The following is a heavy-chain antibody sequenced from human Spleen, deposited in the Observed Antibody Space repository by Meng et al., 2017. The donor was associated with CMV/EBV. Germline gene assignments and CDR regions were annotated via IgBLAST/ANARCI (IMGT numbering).Heavy chain of an antibody. V-gene: IGHV3-23*01. CDR3: AKDQPSSGYALDY. CDR1: GFTFRSYA. J-gene: IGHJ4*02. D-gene: IGHD5-12*01. Sequence: AASGFTFRSYAMSWVRQAPGKGLEWVSGISGSGGSINYADSVKGRFTISRDDSKNTLYLQMNSLRAEDTAVYYCAKDQPSSGYALDYWGQGTLVTVSS. CDR2: ISGSGGSI.